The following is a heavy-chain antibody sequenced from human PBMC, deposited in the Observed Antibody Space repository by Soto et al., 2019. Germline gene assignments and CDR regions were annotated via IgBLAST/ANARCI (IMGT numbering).Heavy chain of an antibody. CDR1: GYTFTHYY. J-gene: IGHJ4*02. D-gene: IGHD4-17*01. V-gene: IGHV1-46*01. CDR2: IDPNDGRT. CDR3: ARGKAGEYAGNSEFNYFEY. Sequence: ASVKVSCKASGYTFTHYYLHWVRQAPGQGLEWMAIIDPNDGRTSYAQKFQDRITMTRDTSTTTVYIDLSSLRSEDTAVYYCARGKAGEYAGNSEFNYFEYWGQGTLVTVSS.